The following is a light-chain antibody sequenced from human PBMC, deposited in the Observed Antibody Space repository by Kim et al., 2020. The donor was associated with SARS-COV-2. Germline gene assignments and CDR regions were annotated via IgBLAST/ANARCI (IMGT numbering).Light chain of an antibody. V-gene: IGLV3-21*04. CDR1: NIGVKR. CDR3: QVWDSPSDHVV. CDR2: NDS. Sequence: SYELTQPPSVSVAPGKTATITCGGNNIGVKRVHWYQQKSGQAPLLVIYNDSDRPSGIPERFSASNSGNTATLTISRVDAGDEADYYCQVWDSPSDHVVFGGGTKVTVL. J-gene: IGLJ2*01.